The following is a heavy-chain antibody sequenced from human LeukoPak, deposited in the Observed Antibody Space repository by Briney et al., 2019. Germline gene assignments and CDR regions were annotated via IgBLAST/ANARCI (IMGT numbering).Heavy chain of an antibody. CDR3: GRDVRSGGNHYYFDY. CDR1: GGSIRTFY. J-gene: IGHJ4*02. CDR2: VYDSGST. Sequence: SETLSLTCTVSGGSIRTFYWTWIRQPPGKGLEWIGYVYDSGSTRYNPPLYNPSLKSRVTISVDTSNNQFSLRMTSATAADTAVYYCGRDVRSGGNHYYFDYWGQGILVTVSS. V-gene: IGHV4-59*01. D-gene: IGHD4-23*01.